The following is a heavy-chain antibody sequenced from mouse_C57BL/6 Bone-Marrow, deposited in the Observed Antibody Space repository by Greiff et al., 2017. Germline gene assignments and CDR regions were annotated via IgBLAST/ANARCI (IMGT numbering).Heavy chain of an antibody. CDR3: ARQDAMPGGCDY. CDR1: GYTFTDYY. V-gene: IGHV1-76*01. J-gene: IGHJ2*01. CDR2: IYPGSGNT. Sequence: QVQLQQSGAELVRPGASVKLSCKASGYTFTDYYINWVKQRPGQGLEWIARIYPGSGNTYYNEKFKGKATLTAEKSSSTAYMQLSSLTSEESAVYFCARQDAMPGGCDYWGQGTTLTVSS. D-gene: IGHD6-5*01.